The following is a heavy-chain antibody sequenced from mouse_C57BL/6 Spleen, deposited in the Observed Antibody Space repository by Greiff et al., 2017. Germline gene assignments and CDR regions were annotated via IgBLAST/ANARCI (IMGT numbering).Heavy chain of an antibody. J-gene: IGHJ4*01. D-gene: IGHD3-2*02. V-gene: IGHV1-15*01. Sequence: QVQLQQSGAELVRPGASVTLSCKASGYTFTDYEMHWVKQTPVHGLEWIGAIDPETGGTAYNQKFKGKAILTADKSSSTAYMELRSLTSEDSAVYYCTRQLRLRGYAMDYWGQGTSVTVSS. CDR1: GYTFTDYE. CDR3: TRQLRLRGYAMDY. CDR2: IDPETGGT.